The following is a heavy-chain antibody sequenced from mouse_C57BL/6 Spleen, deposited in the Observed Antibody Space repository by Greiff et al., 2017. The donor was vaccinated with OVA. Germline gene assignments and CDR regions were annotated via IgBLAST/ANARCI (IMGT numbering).Heavy chain of an antibody. CDR3: ARQDGSRESYWYFDV. J-gene: IGHJ1*03. Sequence: DVMLVESGGDLVKPGGSLKLSCAASGFTFSSYGMSWVRQTPDKRLEWVATISSGGSYTYYPDSVKGRFTISRDNAKNTLYLQMSSLKSEDTAMYYCARQDGSRESYWYFDVWGTGTTVTVSS. CDR1: GFTFSSYG. CDR2: ISSGGSYT. D-gene: IGHD1-1*01. V-gene: IGHV5-6*02.